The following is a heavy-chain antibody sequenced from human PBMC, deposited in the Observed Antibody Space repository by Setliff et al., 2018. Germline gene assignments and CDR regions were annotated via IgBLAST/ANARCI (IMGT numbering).Heavy chain of an antibody. Sequence: SETLFLTCAVSGFSISSGYYWGWIRQPPGKGLEWIVNIHHSGKAHYNPSLKSRVTMSVDTSKNHVSLKLSSVTAADTAVYYCARAHTWSLPNDNSGYPGWFDPWGQGTLVTVSS. V-gene: IGHV4-38-2*01. D-gene: IGHD3-22*01. CDR3: ARAHTWSLPNDNSGYPGWFDP. CDR1: GFSISSGYY. J-gene: IGHJ5*02. CDR2: IHHSGKA.